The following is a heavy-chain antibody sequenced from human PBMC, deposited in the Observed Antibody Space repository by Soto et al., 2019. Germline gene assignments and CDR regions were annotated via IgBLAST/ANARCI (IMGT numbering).Heavy chain of an antibody. CDR3: AKDIWSGYDFWSGYRGQAFDI. J-gene: IGHJ3*02. Sequence: GGSLRLSCAASGFTFSSYAMSWVRQAPGKGLEWVSAISGSGGSTYYADSVKGRFTISRDNSKNTLYLQMNSLRAEDTAVYYCAKDIWSGYDFWSGYRGQAFDIWGQGTMVTVSS. CDR1: GFTFSSYA. V-gene: IGHV3-23*01. CDR2: ISGSGGST. D-gene: IGHD3-3*01.